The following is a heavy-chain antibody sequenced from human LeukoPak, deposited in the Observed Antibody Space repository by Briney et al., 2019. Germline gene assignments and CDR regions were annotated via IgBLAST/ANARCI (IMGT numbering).Heavy chain of an antibody. D-gene: IGHD7-27*01. CDR3: VRDGDDY. CDR2: ITSSGAHI. V-gene: IGHV3-21*01. CDR1: GFTFSSFN. Sequence: GGSLRLSCAASGFTFSSFNMNWVRQAPGKAMEWVSSITSSGAHIFYADSVRGRFTISRDNAKNSLYLQMNSLRAEDTAVYYCVRDGDDYWGQGTLVIVSS. J-gene: IGHJ4*02.